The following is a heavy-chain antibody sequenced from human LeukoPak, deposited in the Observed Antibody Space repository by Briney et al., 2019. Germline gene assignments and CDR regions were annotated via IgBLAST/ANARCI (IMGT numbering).Heavy chain of an antibody. Sequence: RASETLSLTCAVYGGSFSGYYWSWIRQPPGKGLEWIGEINHSGSTNYNPSLKSRVTISVDTSKNQFSLKLSSVTAADTAVYYCARFTTFLYYYDSSGYYPRRAYNWFDPWGQGTLVTVSS. CDR1: GGSFSGYY. V-gene: IGHV4-34*01. CDR3: ARFTTFLYYYDSSGYYPRRAYNWFDP. D-gene: IGHD3-22*01. J-gene: IGHJ5*02. CDR2: INHSGST.